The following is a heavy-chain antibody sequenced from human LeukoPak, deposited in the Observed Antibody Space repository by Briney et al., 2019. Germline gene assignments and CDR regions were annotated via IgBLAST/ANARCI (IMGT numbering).Heavy chain of an antibody. CDR1: GFTFSSYE. D-gene: IGHD1-26*01. Sequence: PGGSLRLSCAASGFTFSSYEMNWVPQAPGKGLEWISYISSSASTIYYADSVKGRFTISRDNAKNTLYLQMNSLRAEDTAVYYCARSDGSPPLYYYYYGMDVWGQGTTVTVSS. J-gene: IGHJ6*02. V-gene: IGHV3-48*03. CDR3: ARSDGSPPLYYYYYGMDV. CDR2: ISSSASTI.